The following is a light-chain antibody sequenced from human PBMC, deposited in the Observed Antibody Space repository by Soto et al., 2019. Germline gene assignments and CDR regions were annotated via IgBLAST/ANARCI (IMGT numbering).Light chain of an antibody. CDR3: SSYTSSSTLYV. CDR2: DVT. Sequence: QSVLTQPASVSGSPRQSITISCTGTSSDVGGYNYVSWFQQHSGKAPKLMIYDVTNRPSGVSNRFSGSKSGNTASLSISGLQAEDEADYYCSSYTSSSTLYVFGTGTKLTVL. CDR1: SSDVGGYNY. V-gene: IGLV2-14*03. J-gene: IGLJ1*01.